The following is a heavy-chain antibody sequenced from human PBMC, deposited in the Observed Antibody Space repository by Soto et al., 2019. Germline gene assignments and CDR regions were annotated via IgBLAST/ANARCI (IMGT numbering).Heavy chain of an antibody. CDR1: GFTFSSYW. J-gene: IGHJ6*02. V-gene: IGHV3-7*01. CDR3: ARVGDYYYYGMDV. CDR2: IKQDGSEK. Sequence: SLRLSCAASGFTFSSYWMSWVRQAPGKGLEWVANIKQDGSEKYYVDSVKGRFTISRDNAKNSLYLQMNSLRAEDTAVYYCARVGDYYYYGMDVWGQGXTDTVSS.